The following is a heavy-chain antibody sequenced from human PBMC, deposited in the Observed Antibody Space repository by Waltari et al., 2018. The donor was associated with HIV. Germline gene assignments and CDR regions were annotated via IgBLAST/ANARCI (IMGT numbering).Heavy chain of an antibody. V-gene: IGHV3-7*01. CDR1: GYNVRREW. CDR2: IKQDGSEK. J-gene: IGHJ4*02. CDR3: ARDWGLGY. Sequence: EVQLVESGGGVVQTGGSLRLSGAASGYNVRREWRSWVRQAPGKGLEWVANIKQDGSEKYYVDSVKGRFTISRDNAKNSLYLQMNSLRAEDTAVYYCARDWGLGYWGQGTLVTVSS. D-gene: IGHD3-16*01.